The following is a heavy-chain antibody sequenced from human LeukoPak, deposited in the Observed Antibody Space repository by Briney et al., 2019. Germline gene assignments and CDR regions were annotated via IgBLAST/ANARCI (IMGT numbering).Heavy chain of an antibody. V-gene: IGHV3-30*18. CDR1: GFTFSSYG. J-gene: IGHJ4*02. D-gene: IGHD3-10*01. CDR3: AKGVWFGELSTRKFDY. Sequence: GGSLRLSCAASGFTFSSYGMHWVRQAPGKGLEWVAVISYDGSNKYYADSVKGRFTISRDNSKNTLYLQMNSLRAEDTAVYYCAKGVWFGELSTRKFDYWGQGSLVTVSS. CDR2: ISYDGSNK.